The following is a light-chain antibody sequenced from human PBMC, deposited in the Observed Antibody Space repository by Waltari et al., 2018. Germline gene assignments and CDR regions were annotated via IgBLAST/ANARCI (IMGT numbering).Light chain of an antibody. CDR1: SSNIGSNY. Sequence: QSVLTQPPSASGTPGQRVTISCSGSSSNIGSNYVYWYQQLPGTAPKLLIYRNNQGPSGVPDRFAGCKSGTSASLAISGLRSEDEADYYCAAWDDSLSGRGVFGGGTKLTVL. V-gene: IGLV1-47*01. CDR3: AAWDDSLSGRGV. CDR2: RNN. J-gene: IGLJ2*01.